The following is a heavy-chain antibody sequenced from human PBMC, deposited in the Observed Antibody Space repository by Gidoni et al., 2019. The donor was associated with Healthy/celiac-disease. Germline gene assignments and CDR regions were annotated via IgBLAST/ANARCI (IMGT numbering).Heavy chain of an antibody. V-gene: IGHV3-21*01. D-gene: IGHD2-15*01. J-gene: IGHJ6*02. CDR1: GFTFSSDS. CDR3: ARDPGRPECSGGSCYENYYYYGMDV. Sequence: EVQLVESGGGLVKPGGSLRLSCAASGFTFSSDSMNWVRQAPGKGLEWVSSISSSSSYIYYADSVKGRFTISRDNAKNSLYLQMNSLRAEDTAVYYCARDPGRPECSGGSCYENYYYYGMDVWGQGTTVTVSS. CDR2: ISSSSSYI.